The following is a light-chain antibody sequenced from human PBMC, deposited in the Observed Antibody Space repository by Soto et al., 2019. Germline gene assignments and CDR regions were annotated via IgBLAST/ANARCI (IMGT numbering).Light chain of an antibody. CDR2: SNN. J-gene: IGLJ1*01. Sequence: QSVVTQPPSASGTPGQRVAMYCSGGSSNIGSKTVNWYQHVPGTAPKLLIYSNNQRPSGVPDRFTGSKSGTSAFLAISGLQPDDEDDYYCAAWDDSLDGPVFGTGTKLTVL. V-gene: IGLV1-44*01. CDR3: AAWDDSLDGPV. CDR1: SSNIGSKT.